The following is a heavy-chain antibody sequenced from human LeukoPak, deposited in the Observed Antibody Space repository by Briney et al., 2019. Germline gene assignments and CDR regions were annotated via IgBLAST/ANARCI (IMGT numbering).Heavy chain of an antibody. Sequence: GGSLRLSCAVSGFTFDVYDMSWVRHSPGEGLEWVSGINWNGGSTGCGVSVRGRFNLYRENEKNSLYLQMNSLRAEDTALYHCARGYGIYYDRGNYYFDYWGQGTLVTVSS. V-gene: IGHV3-20*01. CDR1: GFTFDVYD. CDR3: ARGYGIYYDRGNYYFDY. D-gene: IGHD3-10*02. CDR2: INWNGGST. J-gene: IGHJ4*02.